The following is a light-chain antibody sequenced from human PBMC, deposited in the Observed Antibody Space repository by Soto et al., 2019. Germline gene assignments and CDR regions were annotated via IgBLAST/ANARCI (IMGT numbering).Light chain of an antibody. J-gene: IGLJ3*02. V-gene: IGLV2-14*01. CDR3: SSYSSKSTPV. CDR2: EVT. CDR1: SGDVGGYNF. Sequence: QSVLTQPASVSGSPGQSITISCTGTSGDVGGYNFVSWYQQLPGEGPKLIIYEVTNRPSGVSDRFSGSKSGYTASLTISGLQAADEGDYYCSSYSSKSTPVFGGGTQLTVL.